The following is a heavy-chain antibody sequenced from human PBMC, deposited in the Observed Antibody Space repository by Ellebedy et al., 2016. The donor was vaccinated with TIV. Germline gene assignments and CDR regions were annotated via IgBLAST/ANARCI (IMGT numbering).Heavy chain of an antibody. D-gene: IGHD1-14*01. J-gene: IGHJ4*02. Sequence: PGGSLRLSCAASGFTFRSYWMSWVRQAPGEGLEWVANIKHVLSQTYYLDSVKGRFTISRDNAKNSLYLHMNSLRAEDTALYYCARGPAGYNAGKHDFWGQGTLVVVSS. CDR3: ARGPAGYNAGKHDF. CDR1: GFTFRSYW. CDR2: IKHVLSQT. V-gene: IGHV3-7*01.